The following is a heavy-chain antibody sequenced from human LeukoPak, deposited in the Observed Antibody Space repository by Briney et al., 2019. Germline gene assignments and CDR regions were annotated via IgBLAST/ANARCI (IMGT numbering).Heavy chain of an antibody. D-gene: IGHD3-22*01. J-gene: IGHJ4*02. CDR1: GFTFSSYN. CDR3: ASLTYYYDSSGYYGNY. Sequence: GGSLRLSCAASGFTFSSYNMNWVRQTPGQGLEWVSSITSGSSHIYYADSVKGRFTISRDNAKNSLYLQMNSLRAEDTAVYYCASLTYYYDSSGYYGNYWGQGTLVTVSS. CDR2: ITSGSSHI. V-gene: IGHV3-21*01.